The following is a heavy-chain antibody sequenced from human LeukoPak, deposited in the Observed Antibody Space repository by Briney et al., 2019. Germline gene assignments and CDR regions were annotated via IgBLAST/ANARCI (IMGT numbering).Heavy chain of an antibody. CDR1: GFTFHYAW. CDR2: IKPKADGGTT. V-gene: IGHV3-15*01. CDR3: TTGSTVFDS. J-gene: IGHJ4*02. D-gene: IGHD6-6*01. Sequence: PGGSLRLYCAASGFTFHYAWMTWVRQGPGKGLEWVGRIKPKADGGTTDYAAPVKGRFTISRDNSKNTFFVQMNNLKTEDTAVYFCTTGSTVFDSWGQGTLVTVSS.